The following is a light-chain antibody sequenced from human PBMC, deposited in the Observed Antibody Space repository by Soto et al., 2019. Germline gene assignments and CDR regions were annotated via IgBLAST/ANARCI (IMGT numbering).Light chain of an antibody. V-gene: IGKV1-33*01. Sequence: DIQMTQSPSSLSASVGDPVTITCQASQDINKNLIWYQQKPGKVPKVMFYAASDLETGVPSRFSGSCSGTGFTFTISSLQPEDFATYYCQQYESLPLTFGQGTRLEIK. CDR1: QDINKN. CDR2: AAS. CDR3: QQYESLPLT. J-gene: IGKJ5*01.